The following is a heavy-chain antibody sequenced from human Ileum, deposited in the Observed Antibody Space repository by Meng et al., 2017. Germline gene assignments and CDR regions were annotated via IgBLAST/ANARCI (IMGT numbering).Heavy chain of an antibody. D-gene: IGHD3-10*01. V-gene: IGHV4-39*07. CDR3: ARDYGGGTIGDK. Sequence: SETLSLTCTISGGSISSYHYYWGWIRQPPGRGLEWIGSIYYTGSTYYNPSLNNRATISLDTSKNEVSLNLRSVTAADTAVYYCARDYGGGTIGDKWGQGTLVTVSS. CDR2: IYYTGST. J-gene: IGHJ4*02. CDR1: GGSISSYHYY.